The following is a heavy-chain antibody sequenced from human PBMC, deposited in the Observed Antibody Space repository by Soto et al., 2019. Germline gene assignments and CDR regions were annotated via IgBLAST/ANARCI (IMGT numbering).Heavy chain of an antibody. CDR2: IYYSGST. D-gene: IGHD4-17*01. J-gene: IGHJ4*02. CDR1: GGSISSGGYY. CDR3: ARIDTYGDYRFDY. V-gene: IGHV4-31*03. Sequence: SETLSLTCTVSGGSISSGGYYWSWIRQHPGKGLEWIGYIYYSGSTYYDPSLKSRVTISVDTSKNQFSLKLSSVTAADTAVYYCARIDTYGDYRFDYWGQGTLVTVSS.